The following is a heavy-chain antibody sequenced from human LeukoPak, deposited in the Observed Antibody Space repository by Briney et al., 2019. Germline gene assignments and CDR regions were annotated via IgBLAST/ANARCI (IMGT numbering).Heavy chain of an antibody. Sequence: GGSLRLSCAASGFTFSSYSMNWVRQAPGKGLEWVSTISGSGGGTYYAGSVKGRFTISRDNSNNMLYLQMNSLRAEDTAVYYCAKKAHYDAYAKYFDYWGQGTLVTVSS. V-gene: IGHV3-23*01. CDR1: GFTFSSYS. D-gene: IGHD4-17*01. J-gene: IGHJ4*02. CDR2: ISGSGGGT. CDR3: AKKAHYDAYAKYFDY.